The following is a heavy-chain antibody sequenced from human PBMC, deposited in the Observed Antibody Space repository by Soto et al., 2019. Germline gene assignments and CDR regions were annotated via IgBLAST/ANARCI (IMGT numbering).Heavy chain of an antibody. D-gene: IGHD3-3*01. J-gene: IGHJ4*02. V-gene: IGHV3-74*01. CDR2: INSDGSST. CDR3: ASDRAVSGYFDY. Sequence: GGSLTLSCAASGFTFSSYWMHWVRQAPGKGLVWVSRINSDGSSTSYADSVKGRFTISRDNAKNTLYLQMTSLRAEDTAVYYCASDRAVSGYFDYWGQGTLVTVSS. CDR1: GFTFSSYW.